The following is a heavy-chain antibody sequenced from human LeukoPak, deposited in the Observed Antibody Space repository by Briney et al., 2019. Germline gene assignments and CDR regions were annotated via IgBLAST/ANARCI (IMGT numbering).Heavy chain of an antibody. CDR3: ARAPTTVIIVSGWYYGMDV. J-gene: IGHJ6*04. CDR1: GFTFSSYE. D-gene: IGHD4-23*01. Sequence: GGSLRLSCAASGFTFSSYEMNWVRQAPGKGLEWVSYISSSGSTIYYADSVKGRFTISRDNAKNSLYLQMNSLRAEDKAVYYCARAPTTVIIVSGWYYGMDVWGKGTTVTVSS. V-gene: IGHV3-48*03. CDR2: ISSSGSTI.